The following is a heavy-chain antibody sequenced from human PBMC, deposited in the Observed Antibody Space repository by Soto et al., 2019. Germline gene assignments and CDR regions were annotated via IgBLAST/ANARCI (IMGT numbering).Heavy chain of an antibody. CDR2: ISGSGGST. V-gene: IGHV3-23*01. CDR3: AKGFEYQLLPIDY. J-gene: IGHJ4*02. Sequence: LRLSCAASGFTFSSYARSWVRQAPGKGLEWVSAISGSGGSTYYADSVKGRFTISRDNSKNTLYLQMNSLRAEDTAVYYCAKGFEYQLLPIDYWGQGTLVTVSS. CDR1: GFTFSSYA. D-gene: IGHD2-2*01.